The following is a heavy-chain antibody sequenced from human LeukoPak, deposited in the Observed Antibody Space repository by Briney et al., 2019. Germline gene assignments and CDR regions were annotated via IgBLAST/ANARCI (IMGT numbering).Heavy chain of an antibody. CDR2: IYHSGST. V-gene: IGHV4-34*01. D-gene: IGHD2-15*01. J-gene: IGHJ4*02. CDR3: ARLEGYCSGGSCPFDY. Sequence: SETLSLTCAVYGGSFSGYYWSWIRQPPGKGLEWIGEIYHSGSTNYNPSLKSRVTISVDKSKNQFSLKLSSVVAADRAVYYCARLEGYCSGGSCPFDYWGQGTLVTVSS. CDR1: GGSFSGYY.